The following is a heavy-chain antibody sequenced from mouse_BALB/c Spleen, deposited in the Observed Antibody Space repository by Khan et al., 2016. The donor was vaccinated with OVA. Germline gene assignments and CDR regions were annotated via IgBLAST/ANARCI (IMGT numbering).Heavy chain of an antibody. CDR2: ISSGGSYT. CDR3: ARHERGTMDY. J-gene: IGHJ4*01. CDR1: GFTFSNYG. Sequence: DVQLVESGGDLVKPGGSLKLSCAASGFTFSNYGMSWVRQTPDKRLDWVTTISSGGSYTYYPDSVKGRFTISRDNAKNTLYLQMSSLKSEDTAMYYCARHERGTMDYWGQGTSVTVSS. V-gene: IGHV5-6*01.